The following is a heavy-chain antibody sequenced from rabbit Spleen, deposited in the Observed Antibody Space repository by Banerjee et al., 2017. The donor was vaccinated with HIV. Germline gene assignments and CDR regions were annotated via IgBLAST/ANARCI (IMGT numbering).Heavy chain of an antibody. CDR1: GFTISNSYF. V-gene: IGHV1S40*01. J-gene: IGHJ4*01. CDR3: ARGTNAVWGDL. CDR2: IDAAGGKT. Sequence: QSLEESGGDLVKPGASLALTCKASGFTISNSYFMYWVRQAPGKGLEWIGAIDAAGGKTYYATWVKGRFTISKTSSTTVTLQMTSLTAADTATYFCARGTNAVWGDLWGPGTLVTVS. D-gene: IGHD4-1*01.